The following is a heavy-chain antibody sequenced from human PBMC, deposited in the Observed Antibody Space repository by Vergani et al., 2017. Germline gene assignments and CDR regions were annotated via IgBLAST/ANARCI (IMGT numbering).Heavy chain of an antibody. D-gene: IGHD3-22*01. J-gene: IGHJ4*02. V-gene: IGHV3-33*01. Sequence: QVQLVESGGGVVQPGRSLRLSCAASGFTFSSYGMHWVRQAPGKGLEWVAVIWYDGSNKYYADSVKGRFTISRDNSKNTLYLQMNSLRAEDTAVYYCAGGMGHSSGYLFWGQGTLVTVSS. CDR1: GFTFSSYG. CDR2: IWYDGSNK. CDR3: AGGMGHSSGYLF.